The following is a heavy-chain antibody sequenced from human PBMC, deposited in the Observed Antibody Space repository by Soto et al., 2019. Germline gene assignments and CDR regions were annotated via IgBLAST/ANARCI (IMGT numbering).Heavy chain of an antibody. V-gene: IGHV3-48*02. D-gene: IGHD3-10*01. CDR3: AKENYGSGVPGP. CDR2: IDSQSGTI. J-gene: IGHJ5*02. CDR1: GFTFSRYS. Sequence: EGQLVESGGDLVQPGGSLRLSCAASGFTFSRYSMNWVRQAPGKGLEWVSYIDSQSGTIKYADSVRGRFTISRDNAKNSLYLQMNSLRDEDTAVYYCAKENYGSGVPGPWGQGTLVTVS.